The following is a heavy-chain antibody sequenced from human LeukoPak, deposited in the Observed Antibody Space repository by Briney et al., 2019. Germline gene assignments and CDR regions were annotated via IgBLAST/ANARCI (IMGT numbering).Heavy chain of an antibody. V-gene: IGHV4-34*01. D-gene: IGHD5/OR15-5a*01. Sequence: SETLSLTCGVYVGSFTGYHWNWIRQAPGKGLQWIGEVNHRGMTNYNPSLKSRVIISADTSKNQFSLKLESVTAADTAMYYCARDPTSEISVPYYFDDWGQGTLVTVSS. CDR2: VNHRGMT. J-gene: IGHJ4*02. CDR3: ARDPTSEISVPYYFDD. CDR1: VGSFTGYH.